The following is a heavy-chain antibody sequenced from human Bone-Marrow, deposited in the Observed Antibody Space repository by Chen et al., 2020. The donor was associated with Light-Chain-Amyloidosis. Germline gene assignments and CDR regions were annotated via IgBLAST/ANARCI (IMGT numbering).Heavy chain of an antibody. CDR3: ARGGDTVAELDYYYYGMDV. J-gene: IGHJ6*02. V-gene: IGHV1-69*01. CDR2: IIPILGTA. Sequence: QVQLVQSGAAVKKPRSSVKVSCKASGGTFSSYAISWVRQAPGQGLEWMGGIIPILGTANYAQKFQGRVTITADESTSRAYMELSSLRSEDTAVYYCARGGDTVAELDYYYYGMDVWGQGTTVTVSS. D-gene: IGHD3-16*01. CDR1: GGTFSSYA.